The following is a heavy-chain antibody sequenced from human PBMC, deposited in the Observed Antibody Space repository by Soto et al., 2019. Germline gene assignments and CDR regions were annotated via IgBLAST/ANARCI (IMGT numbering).Heavy chain of an antibody. D-gene: IGHD3-3*01. J-gene: IGHJ5*01. CDR2: ISENGKPK. V-gene: IGHV3-30*18. Sequence: QVQVVESGGGLVQPGRSLRLSCAASGFNFGNFAMHCVRQTPGGGLEWVAVISENGKPKYFGESVKGRRTISRDNSRNTVDQQMNSLRPEDTAIYFCANGRSGYYPLTFVCYRVSWR. CDR3: ANGRSGYYPLTFVCYRVS. CDR1: GFNFGNFA.